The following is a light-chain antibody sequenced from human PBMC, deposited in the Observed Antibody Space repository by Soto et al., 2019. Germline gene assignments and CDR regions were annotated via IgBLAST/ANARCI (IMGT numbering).Light chain of an antibody. CDR2: AAS. CDR3: QQSYGTLSFT. Sequence: DIQMTQSPSSLSASVGDRVTITCRASESIARHLNWYQQKPGKAPKLLIYAASSLQNGVPSRFRGGGSGTDFTLTISNLQPEDFATYYCQQSYGTLSFTFGQGTRLEIK. CDR1: ESIARH. J-gene: IGKJ5*01. V-gene: IGKV1-39*01.